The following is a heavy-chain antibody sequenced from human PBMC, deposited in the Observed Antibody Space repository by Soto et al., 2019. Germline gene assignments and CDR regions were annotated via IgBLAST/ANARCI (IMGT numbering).Heavy chain of an antibody. CDR1: GFTFSSYG. J-gene: IGHJ5*02. D-gene: IGHD1-26*01. V-gene: IGHV3-30*18. CDR2: ISYDGSNK. Sequence: QVQLVESGGGVVQPGRSLRLSCAASGFTFSSYGMHWVRQAPGKGLEWVAVISYDGSNKYYADSVKGRFTISRDNSKNXLYLQMNSLRAEDTAVYYCAKDRLVGATAHNWFDPWGQGTLVTVSS. CDR3: AKDRLVGATAHNWFDP.